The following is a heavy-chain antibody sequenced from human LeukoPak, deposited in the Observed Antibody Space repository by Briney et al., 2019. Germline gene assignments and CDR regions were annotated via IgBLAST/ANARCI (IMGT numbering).Heavy chain of an antibody. CDR1: GYSISSGYY. CDR3: ARHTNNYILRPFDD. J-gene: IGHJ4*02. D-gene: IGHD2/OR15-2a*01. CDR2: THHSGSS. Sequence: SETLSRTCAVSGYSISSGYYWGWIRQPPGKGLEYIGSTHHSGSSYYNPPLQSRVTLSVDTSNNHFSLRLTSVTAADTAVYYCARHTNNYILRPFDDWGQGILVTVSS. V-gene: IGHV4-38-2*01.